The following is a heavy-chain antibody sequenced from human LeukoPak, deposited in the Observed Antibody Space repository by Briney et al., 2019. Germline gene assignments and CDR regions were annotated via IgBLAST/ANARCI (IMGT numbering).Heavy chain of an antibody. CDR2: INPSSGGT. V-gene: IGHV1-2*02. CDR1: GYSFTSYY. J-gene: IGHJ4*02. CDR3: ARDRGSSWYVDY. Sequence: GASVKVSCKTSGYSFTSYYIHWVRQAPGQGLEWMGWINPSSGGTEYAQKFQGRVTMTGDPSISTAYMELSRLRSDDTAVYYCARDRGSSWYVDYWGQGTLVTVSS. D-gene: IGHD6-13*01.